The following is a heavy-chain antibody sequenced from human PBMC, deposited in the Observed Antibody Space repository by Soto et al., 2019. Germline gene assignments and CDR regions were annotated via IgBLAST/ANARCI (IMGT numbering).Heavy chain of an antibody. CDR1: GFTFSTSW. J-gene: IGHJ4*02. CDR2: IKEDGSEK. Sequence: GVSLRLSCAASGFTFSTSWMSWVRQAPGKGLEWVANIKEDGSEKYYVDSVKGRFTISRDHAKNSLYLQMNSLGADDTAVYYCARADYYGDPGSYWGQGTLVTVSS. D-gene: IGHD3-10*01. CDR3: ARADYYGDPGSY. V-gene: IGHV3-7*01.